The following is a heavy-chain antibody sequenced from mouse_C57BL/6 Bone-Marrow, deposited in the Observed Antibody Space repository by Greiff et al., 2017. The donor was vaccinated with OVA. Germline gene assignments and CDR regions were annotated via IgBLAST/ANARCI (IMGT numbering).Heavy chain of an antibody. J-gene: IGHJ2*01. CDR2: IDPNSGGT. CDR3: ARWGGLRRYFDY. D-gene: IGHD2-2*01. V-gene: IGHV1-72*01. Sequence: QQSCTASGYTFTSYWMHWVKQRPGRGLEWIGRIDPNSGGTKYNEKFKSKATLTVDKPSSTAYMQLSSLTSEDSAVYYCARWGGLRRYFDYWGQGTTLTVSS. CDR1: GYTFTSYW.